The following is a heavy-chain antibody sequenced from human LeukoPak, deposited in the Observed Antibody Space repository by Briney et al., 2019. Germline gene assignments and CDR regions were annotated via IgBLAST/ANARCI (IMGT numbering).Heavy chain of an antibody. D-gene: IGHD2-2*01. CDR3: AKVKDIVVVPAATYFDY. V-gene: IGHV3-30*02. CDR2: IRYDGSNK. Sequence: GGSLRLSCAASGFTFSSYGMHWVRQAPGKGLGWVAFIRYDGSNKYYADSVKGRFTISRDNSKNTLYLQMNSLRAEDTAVYYCAKVKDIVVVPAATYFDYWGQGTLVTVSS. J-gene: IGHJ4*02. CDR1: GFTFSSYG.